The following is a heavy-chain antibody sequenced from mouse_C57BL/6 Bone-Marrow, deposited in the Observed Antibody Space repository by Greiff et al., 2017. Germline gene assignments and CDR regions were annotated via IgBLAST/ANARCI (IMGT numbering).Heavy chain of an antibody. J-gene: IGHJ3*01. V-gene: IGHV5-6*02. CDR3: ARRYYDYDVGAWFAY. Sequence: DVKLVESGGDLVKPGGSLKLSCAASGFTFSSYGMSWVRQTPDKRLEWVATISSGGSYTYYPDSVKGRFTISRDNAKNTLYLQMSSLKSEDTAMYYCARRYYDYDVGAWFAYWGQGTLVTVSA. CDR1: GFTFSSYG. D-gene: IGHD2-4*01. CDR2: ISSGGSYT.